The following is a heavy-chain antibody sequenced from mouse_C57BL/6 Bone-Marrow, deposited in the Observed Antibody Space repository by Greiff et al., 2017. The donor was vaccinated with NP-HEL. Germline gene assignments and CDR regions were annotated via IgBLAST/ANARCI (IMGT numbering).Heavy chain of an antibody. J-gene: IGHJ4*01. CDR1: GYAFSSYW. V-gene: IGHV1-80*01. D-gene: IGHD1-1*01. CDR3: ASYYGSSYDYAMDY. Sequence: VMLVESGAELVKPGASVKISCKASGYAFSSYWMNWVKQRPGKGLEWIGQIYPGDGDTNYNGKFKGKATLTADKSSSTAYMQLSSLTSEDSAVYFCASYYGSSYDYAMDYWGQGTSVTVSS. CDR2: IYPGDGDT.